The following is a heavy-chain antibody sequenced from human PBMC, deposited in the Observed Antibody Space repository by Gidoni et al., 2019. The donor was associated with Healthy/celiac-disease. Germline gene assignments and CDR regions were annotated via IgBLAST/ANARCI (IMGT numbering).Heavy chain of an antibody. CDR1: GGSVSSGSYY. D-gene: IGHD3-16*01. CDR3: AREWGYY. V-gene: IGHV4-61*01. J-gene: IGHJ4*02. CDR2: IYYSGST. Sequence: QVQLQESGPGLVKPSETLSLTCTVSGGSVSSGSYYWSWIRQPPGKGLEWIGYIYYSGSTNYNPSLKSRVTISVDTSKNQFSLKLSSVTAADTAVYYCAREWGYYWGQGTLVTVSS.